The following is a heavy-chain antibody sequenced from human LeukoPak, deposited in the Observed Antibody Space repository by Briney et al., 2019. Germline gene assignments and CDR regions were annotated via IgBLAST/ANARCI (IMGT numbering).Heavy chain of an antibody. CDR2: IYTSGST. Sequence: SETLSLTCTVSGGSISSYYWSWIRQPAGKGLEWIGRIYTSGSTNYNPSLKSRVTISVDTSKNQFSLKLSSVTAADTAVYYCARDVALTGLNWFDPWGQGTLVTVSS. CDR3: ARDVALTGLNWFDP. D-gene: IGHD3-9*01. V-gene: IGHV4-4*07. J-gene: IGHJ5*02. CDR1: GGSISSYY.